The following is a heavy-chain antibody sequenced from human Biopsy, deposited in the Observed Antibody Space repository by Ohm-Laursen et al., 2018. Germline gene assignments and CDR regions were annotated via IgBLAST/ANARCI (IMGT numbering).Heavy chain of an antibody. V-gene: IGHV1-69*13. CDR1: GGTFINYA. D-gene: IGHD1-26*01. Sequence: ASVKVSCNASGGTFINYAISWVRQAPGQGLQWMGGIIPMFGTANYAQMFQGRVTISADESTSTSYMELSSLTTEDTAIYYCARGPHSGSHSCFDYWGRGTLVTVSS. CDR3: ARGPHSGSHSCFDY. CDR2: IIPMFGTA. J-gene: IGHJ4*02.